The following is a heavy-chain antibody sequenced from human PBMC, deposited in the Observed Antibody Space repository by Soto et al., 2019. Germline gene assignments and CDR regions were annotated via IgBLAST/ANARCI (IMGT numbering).Heavy chain of an antibody. CDR3: ARCWDSSSWLDY. CDR2: INHSGST. J-gene: IGHJ4*02. CDR1: GGSFSGYY. Sequence: PSETLSLTCAVYGGSFSGYYWSWIRQPPGKGLEWIGEINHSGSTNYNPSLKSRVTISVDTSKNQFSLKLSSVTAADTAVYYCARCWDSSSWLDYWGQGTLVTVSS. D-gene: IGHD6-13*01. V-gene: IGHV4-34*01.